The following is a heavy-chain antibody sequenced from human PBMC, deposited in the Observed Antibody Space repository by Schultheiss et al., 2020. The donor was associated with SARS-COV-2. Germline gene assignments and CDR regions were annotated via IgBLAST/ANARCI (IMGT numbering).Heavy chain of an antibody. CDR3: ALWNDVIARNYGMDV. Sequence: GGSLRLSCTGSGYSFTNYWIGWVRQMPGKGLEWMGIIYPGDSDTRYSPSFQGQVTIAAAKSITTAYLQRSSLKASDTAMYYCALWNDVIARNYGMDVWGQGTTVTVSS. D-gene: IGHD1-1*01. CDR2: IYPGDSDT. V-gene: IGHV5-51*01. CDR1: GYSFTNYW. J-gene: IGHJ6*02.